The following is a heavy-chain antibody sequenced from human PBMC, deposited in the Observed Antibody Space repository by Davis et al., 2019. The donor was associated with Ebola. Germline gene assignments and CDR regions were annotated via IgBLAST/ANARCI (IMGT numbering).Heavy chain of an antibody. CDR1: GYTFTSYY. J-gene: IGHJ6*02. V-gene: IGHV1-46*01. CDR2: INPSGGST. CDR3: AGYYYYYGMDV. Sequence: ASVKVSCKASGYTFTSYYMHWVRQAPGQGLEWMGIINPSGGSTSYAQKFQGRVTITRDTSASTAYMELSSLRSEETAVYYCAGYYYYYGMDVWGQGTTVTVSS.